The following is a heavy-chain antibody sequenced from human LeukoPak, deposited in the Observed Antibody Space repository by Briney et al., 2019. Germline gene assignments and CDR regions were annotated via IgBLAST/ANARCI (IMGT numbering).Heavy chain of an antibody. CDR2: FSDSGDST. Sequence: GGSLRLSCAASGFTFSSYSMTWVRQTPGKGLEWVSGFSDSGDSTHYADSVKGRFTISRDNSRNTLYLEMNSLRAEDTAVYYCTKWSGFGNDWGQGTLVTVSS. D-gene: IGHD3-10*01. J-gene: IGHJ4*02. V-gene: IGHV3-23*01. CDR1: GFTFSSYS. CDR3: TKWSGFGND.